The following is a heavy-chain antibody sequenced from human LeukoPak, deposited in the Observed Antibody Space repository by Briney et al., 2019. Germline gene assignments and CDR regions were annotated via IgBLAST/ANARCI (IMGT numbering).Heavy chain of an antibody. V-gene: IGHV4-59*01. Sequence: PSETLSLTCTVSGGSISSYYWSWIRQPPGKGLEWIGYIYYSGSTNYNPSLKSRVTISIDTSKNQFSLKLSFVTAADTAVYYCARDHKMYDAFDIWGQGTMVTVSS. CDR3: ARDHKMYDAFDI. CDR1: GGSISSYY. D-gene: IGHD2-8*01. J-gene: IGHJ3*02. CDR2: IYYSGST.